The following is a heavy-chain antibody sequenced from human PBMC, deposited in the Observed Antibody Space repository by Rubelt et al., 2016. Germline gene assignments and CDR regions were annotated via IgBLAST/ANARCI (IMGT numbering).Heavy chain of an antibody. CDR1: GFTFSSYT. CDR2: ISYDGCNK. Sequence: GFTFSSYTMHWVRQAPGKGLEWVALISYDGCNKNYPDSVKGRFTFSRDNSKSTLYLQLNSLRGEDTAVYYCARDLPTGQLRYTWFDPWGQGTLVTVSS. J-gene: IGHJ5*02. V-gene: IGHV3-30*04. D-gene: IGHD2-2*01. CDR3: ARDLPTGQLRYTWFDP.